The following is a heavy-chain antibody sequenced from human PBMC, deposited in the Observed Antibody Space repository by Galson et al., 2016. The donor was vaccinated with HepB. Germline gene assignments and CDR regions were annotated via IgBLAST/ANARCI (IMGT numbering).Heavy chain of an antibody. Sequence: SLRLSCAASGFTFSSYWMTWVRQAPGKGPEWVANINQDGSEKYYVDSVKGRFTISRDNTKNSLYLQMNSLRAEDTAVYYCAFGWSFDYWGQGTLVTVSS. CDR1: GFTFSSYW. J-gene: IGHJ4*02. CDR3: AFGWSFDY. CDR2: INQDGSEK. V-gene: IGHV3-7*01. D-gene: IGHD6-19*01.